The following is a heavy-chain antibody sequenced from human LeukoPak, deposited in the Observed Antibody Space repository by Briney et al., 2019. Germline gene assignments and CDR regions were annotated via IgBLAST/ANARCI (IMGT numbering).Heavy chain of an antibody. Sequence: GGSLRLSCAASGFTFSSYAMSWVRQAPGKGLEWVSAISGSGGSTYYADSVKGRFTISRDNSKNTLYLQMNSLRAEDTAVYYCAQAGGIYPLYFDYWGQGTLVTVSS. CDR2: ISGSGGST. CDR3: AQAGGIYPLYFDY. J-gene: IGHJ4*02. V-gene: IGHV3-23*01. D-gene: IGHD5/OR15-5a*01. CDR1: GFTFSSYA.